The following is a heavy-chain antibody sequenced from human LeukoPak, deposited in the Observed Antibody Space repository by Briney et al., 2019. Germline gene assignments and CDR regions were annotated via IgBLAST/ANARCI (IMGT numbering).Heavy chain of an antibody. V-gene: IGHV1-69*01. CDR3: ARATTMVRGVIITQDSRDAFDI. Sequence: SVKVSCKASGGTFSSYAVSWVRQAPGQGLEWMGGIIPIFGTANYAQKFQGRVTITADESTSTAYMELSSLRSEDTAVYYCARATTMVRGVIITQDSRDAFDIWGQGTMVTVSS. CDR2: IIPIFGTA. D-gene: IGHD3-10*01. J-gene: IGHJ3*02. CDR1: GGTFSSYA.